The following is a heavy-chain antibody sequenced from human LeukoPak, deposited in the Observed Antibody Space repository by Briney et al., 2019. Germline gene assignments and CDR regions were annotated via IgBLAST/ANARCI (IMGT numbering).Heavy chain of an antibody. D-gene: IGHD3-10*01. CDR1: GGSISTYY. V-gene: IGHV4-59*01. CDR2: IYNSGST. CDR3: ARHMVRQTLTGLDY. J-gene: IGHJ4*02. Sequence: PSETLSLTCTVSGGSISTYYWSWIRQPPGKGLEWIGYIYNSGSTNYNPSLKSRVTISVDTSKNQFSLKLSSVTAADTAVYYCARHMVRQTLTGLDYWGQGTLVTVSS.